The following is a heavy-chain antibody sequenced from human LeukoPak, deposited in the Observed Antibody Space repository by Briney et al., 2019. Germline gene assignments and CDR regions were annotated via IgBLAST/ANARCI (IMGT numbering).Heavy chain of an antibody. V-gene: IGHV3-53*01. D-gene: IGHD5-12*01. Sequence: AGGSLRLSCAASGFTVSSNYVSWVRQAPGKGLEWVSVIYSGGSTYYADSVKGRFTIFRDNAKNTLNLQMNSLRAEDTAVYYCARYGSGYALIDYWGQGTLVTVSS. CDR2: IYSGGST. J-gene: IGHJ4*02. CDR3: ARYGSGYALIDY. CDR1: GFTVSSNY.